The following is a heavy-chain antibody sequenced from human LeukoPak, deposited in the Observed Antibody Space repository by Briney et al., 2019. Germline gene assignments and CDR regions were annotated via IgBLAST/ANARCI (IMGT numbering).Heavy chain of an antibody. CDR3: ARGGEYSGSYFPNYYYYMDV. V-gene: IGHV1-8*03. CDR1: GYTFTSYD. J-gene: IGHJ6*03. D-gene: IGHD1-26*01. Sequence: GASVKVSCKASGYTFTSYDINWVRQATGQGLEWMGWMNPNSGNTGYAQKFQGRVTITRNTSISTAYMELSSLRSEDTAVYYCARGGEYSGSYFPNYYYYMDVWGKGTTVTVSS. CDR2: MNPNSGNT.